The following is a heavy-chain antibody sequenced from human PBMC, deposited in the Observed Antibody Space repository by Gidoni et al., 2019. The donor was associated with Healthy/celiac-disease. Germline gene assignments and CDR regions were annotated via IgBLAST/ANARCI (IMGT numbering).Heavy chain of an antibody. CDR1: RYTFPGYY. J-gene: IGHJ5*02. CDR3: ARGVYDSSGYRNWFDP. D-gene: IGHD3-22*01. CDR2: INPNSGGT. Sequence: QVQQVQARAEVKKPGASVKVSCKASRYTFPGYYMHWVRQAPGQGLEWMGRINPNSGGTNYAQKFQGRVTMTRDTSISTAYMELSRLRSDDTAVYYCARGVYDSSGYRNWFDPWGQGTLVTVSS. V-gene: IGHV1-2*06.